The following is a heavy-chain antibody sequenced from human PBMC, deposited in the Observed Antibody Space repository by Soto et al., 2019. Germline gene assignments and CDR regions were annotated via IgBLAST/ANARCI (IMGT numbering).Heavy chain of an antibody. CDR1: GGSIRSGSYY. Sequence: QLQLQESGSGLVKPSQTLSLTCAVSGGSIRSGSYYSSWIRQPPGKSLEWIGYIYHSGTTYYNPSLKSRATTSVDRSKNQFSLKLSSVTAPDTAVYYCARAHYGDYGYGMDVWGQGTTVTVSS. J-gene: IGHJ6*02. CDR2: IYHSGTT. CDR3: ARAHYGDYGYGMDV. V-gene: IGHV4-30-2*01. D-gene: IGHD4-17*01.